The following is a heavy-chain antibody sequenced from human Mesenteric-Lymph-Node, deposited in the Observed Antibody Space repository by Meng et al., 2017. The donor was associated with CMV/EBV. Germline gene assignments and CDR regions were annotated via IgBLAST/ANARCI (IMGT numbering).Heavy chain of an antibody. D-gene: IGHD5-12*01. Sequence: SETLSLTCAVYGGSFSGYYWSWIRQPPGKGLEWIGYIYYSGTTNYNPSLKSRVTVSVDTSKNQFSLKLNSVTAADTAVYYCAAGYNAYDYYYWGQGALVTVSS. V-gene: IGHV4-59*01. J-gene: IGHJ4*02. CDR1: GGSFSGYY. CDR2: IYYSGTT. CDR3: AAGYNAYDYYY.